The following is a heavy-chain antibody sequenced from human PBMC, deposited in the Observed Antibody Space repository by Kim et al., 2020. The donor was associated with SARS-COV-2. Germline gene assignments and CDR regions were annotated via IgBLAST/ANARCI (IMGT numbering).Heavy chain of an antibody. D-gene: IGHD6-6*01. CDR1: GGSISSGGYY. V-gene: IGHV4-31*03. CDR3: ARGGAARHPGLFDY. Sequence: SETLSLTCTVSGGSISSGGYYWSWIRQHPGKGLEWIGYIYYSGSTYYNPSLKSRVTISVDTSKNQFSLKLSSVTAADTAVYYCARGGAARHPGLFDYWGQGTLVTVSS. J-gene: IGHJ4*02. CDR2: IYYSGST.